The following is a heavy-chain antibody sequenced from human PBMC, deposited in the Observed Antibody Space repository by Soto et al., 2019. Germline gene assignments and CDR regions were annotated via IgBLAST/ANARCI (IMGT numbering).Heavy chain of an antibody. CDR3: ARKGGYGSSHQVGFDP. Sequence: PSETLSLTCAVSGGSLSSSNWWSWVRQPPGKGLEWIGEIYHSGSTNYNPSLKSRVTISVDKSKNQFSLKLSSVTAADTAVYYCARKGGYGSSHQVGFDPWGQGTLVTVSS. CDR2: IYHSGST. D-gene: IGHD6-13*01. J-gene: IGHJ5*02. CDR1: GGSLSSSNW. V-gene: IGHV4-4*02.